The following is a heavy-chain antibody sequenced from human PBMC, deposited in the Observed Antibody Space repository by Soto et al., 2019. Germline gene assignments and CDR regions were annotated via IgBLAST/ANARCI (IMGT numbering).Heavy chain of an antibody. Sequence: GGSLRLSCAVSGFTVGTTVVSWVRQAPGEGLECVSTIDGSGGITYYADSVKGRFTISRDNSRNTVYLQMNSLRGDDTALYYCVKNSGWFNTWGQGALVTVSS. D-gene: IGHD3-10*01. J-gene: IGHJ5*02. CDR2: IDGSGGIT. CDR1: GFTVGTTV. V-gene: IGHV3-23*01. CDR3: VKNSGWFNT.